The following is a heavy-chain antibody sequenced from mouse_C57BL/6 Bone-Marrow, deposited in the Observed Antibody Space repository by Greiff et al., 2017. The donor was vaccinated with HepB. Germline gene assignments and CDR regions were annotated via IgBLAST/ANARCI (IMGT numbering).Heavy chain of an antibody. CDR1: GYTFTDYY. Sequence: EVQLQQSGPELVKPGASVKISCKASGYTFTDYYMNWVKQSHGKSLEWIGDINPNNGGTSYNQKFKGKATLTVDKSSSTAYLVRRSLTSEDSAVYYCARGITTVVARDYWGQGTTLTVSS. CDR2: INPNNGGT. V-gene: IGHV1-26*01. D-gene: IGHD1-1*01. J-gene: IGHJ2*01. CDR3: ARGITTVVARDY.